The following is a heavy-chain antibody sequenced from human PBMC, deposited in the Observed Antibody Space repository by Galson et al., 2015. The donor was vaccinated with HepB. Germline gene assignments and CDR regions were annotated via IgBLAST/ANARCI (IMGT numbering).Heavy chain of an antibody. CDR3: ARVMVAAAGKGAFDI. D-gene: IGHD6-13*01. J-gene: IGHJ3*02. CDR1: GYTFTSYA. V-gene: IGHV7-4-1*02. CDR2: INTNTGNP. Sequence: SVKVSCKASGYTFTSYAMSWVRQAPGQGLEWMGWINTNTGNPTYAQGFTGRFVFSLDTSVSTAYLQISSLKAEDTAVYYCARVMVAAAGKGAFDIWGQGTMVTVSS.